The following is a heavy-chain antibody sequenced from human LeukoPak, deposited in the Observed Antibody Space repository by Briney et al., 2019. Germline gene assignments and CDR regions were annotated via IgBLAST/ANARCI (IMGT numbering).Heavy chain of an antibody. Sequence: PGGSLRLSCAASGFTFSDYWMNWVRQAPGKGLEWVANIKQDGSEKKYVDSAKGRFTISRDNAKNSLYLQINSLRAEDTAVYYCARESGSVTSEVDFDYWGQGTLVTVSS. CDR1: GFTFSDYW. V-gene: IGHV3-7*01. D-gene: IGHD4-17*01. J-gene: IGHJ4*02. CDR3: ARESGSVTSEVDFDY. CDR2: IKQDGSEK.